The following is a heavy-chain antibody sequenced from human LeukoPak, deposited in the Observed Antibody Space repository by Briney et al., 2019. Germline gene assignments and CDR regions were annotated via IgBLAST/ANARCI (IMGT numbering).Heavy chain of an antibody. D-gene: IGHD3-10*01. Sequence: GSSVKVSCKASGGTFSSYTISRVRQAPGQGLEWMGRIIPILGIANYAQKFQGRVTITADKSTSTAYMELSSLRSEDTAVYYCAREYGGFGEWQNNWFDPWGQGTLVTVSS. V-gene: IGHV1-69*04. CDR3: AREYGGFGEWQNNWFDP. CDR2: IIPILGIA. CDR1: GGTFSSYT. J-gene: IGHJ5*02.